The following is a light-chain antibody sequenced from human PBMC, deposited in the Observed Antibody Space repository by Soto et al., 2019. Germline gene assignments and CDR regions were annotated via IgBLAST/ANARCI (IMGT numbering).Light chain of an antibody. J-gene: IGKJ1*01. Sequence: SVSVQSPSTLSLSLGERATLSCRDSQSVTNNYLAWYQQKPRQAPRLLIYGATNTATGTPNRFGGSGSGTDFTLTISTMAPEDVAEYYCQQYGSPGTFGQGTQVDIK. CDR3: QQYGSPGT. V-gene: IGKV3-20*01. CDR1: QSVTNNY. CDR2: GAT.